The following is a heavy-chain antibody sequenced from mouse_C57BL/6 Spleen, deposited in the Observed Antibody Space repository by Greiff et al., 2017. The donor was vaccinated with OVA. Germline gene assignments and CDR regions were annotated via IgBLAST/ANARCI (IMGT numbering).Heavy chain of an antibody. CDR3: AREDSNYDY. Sequence: EVHLVESGGGLVKPGGSLKLSCAASGFTFSSYAMSWVRQTPEKRLEWVATISDGGSYTYYPDNVKGRFTISRDNAKNNLYLQMSHLKSEDTAMYYCAREDSNYDYWGQGTTLTVSS. CDR2: ISDGGSYT. V-gene: IGHV5-4*01. D-gene: IGHD2-5*01. CDR1: GFTFSSYA. J-gene: IGHJ2*01.